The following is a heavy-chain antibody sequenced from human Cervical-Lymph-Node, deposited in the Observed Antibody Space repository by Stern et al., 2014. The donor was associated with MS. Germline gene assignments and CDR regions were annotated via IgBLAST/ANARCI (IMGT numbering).Heavy chain of an antibody. CDR3: VRYRRGSDYYFDY. V-gene: IGHV3-7*01. Sequence: VQLVESGGGLVQPGGSLRLSCAASGFTFSSYFMGWVRQAPGKGLEWVANIGQDGSLTYYVDSVEGRFPISRDNAKNSLFLQMNSPRSEDTSIYYCVRYRRGSDYYFDYWGQGTLVTVSS. CDR2: IGQDGSLT. J-gene: IGHJ4*02. D-gene: IGHD2-21*01. CDR1: GFTFSSYF.